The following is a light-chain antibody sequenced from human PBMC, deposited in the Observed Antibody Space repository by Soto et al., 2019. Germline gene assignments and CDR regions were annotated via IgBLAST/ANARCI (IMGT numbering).Light chain of an antibody. Sequence: QSALTQPASVSGSLGQSITISCTGTSSDVGGYNYVSWYQQHPGKDPKVVIFEVTKRPSGVSSRFSGSKSGNAASLTVSGLQAEDEGDYYCSSYTSSRTVLFGGGTKLTVL. J-gene: IGLJ2*01. V-gene: IGLV2-14*01. CDR2: EVT. CDR3: SSYTSSRTVL. CDR1: SSDVGGYNY.